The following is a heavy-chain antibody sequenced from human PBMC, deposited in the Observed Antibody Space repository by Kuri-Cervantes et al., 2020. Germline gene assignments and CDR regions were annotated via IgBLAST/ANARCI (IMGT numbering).Heavy chain of an antibody. V-gene: IGHV3-23*01. CDR3: ASKTYSSSWWGTVDYYYGMDV. CDR2: LTGNGDDT. CDR1: GFTFSSYA. J-gene: IGHJ6*02. D-gene: IGHD6-13*01. Sequence: GGSLRLSCVASGFTFSSYAMSWARQAPGKGLEWVSVLTGNGDDTLYAESVTGRFTVSRDNSKNTLYLQMNSLRVEDTAVYFCASKTYSSSWWGTVDYYYGMDVWGQGTTVTVSS.